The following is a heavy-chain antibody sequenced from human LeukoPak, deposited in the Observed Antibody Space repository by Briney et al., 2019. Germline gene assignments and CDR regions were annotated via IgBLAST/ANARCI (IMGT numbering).Heavy chain of an antibody. CDR3: ARGAVLWFRPKLYYCYMDV. D-gene: IGHD3-10*01. V-gene: IGHV4-34*01. CDR1: GGSFSGYY. J-gene: IGHJ6*03. Sequence: SETLSLTCAVYGGSFSGYYWSWIRQPPGKGLEWIGEINHSGSTNYNPSLKSRVTISVDTSKDQFSLKLSSVTAADTAVYYCARGAVLWFRPKLYYCYMDVWGKGTTVTVSS. CDR2: INHSGST.